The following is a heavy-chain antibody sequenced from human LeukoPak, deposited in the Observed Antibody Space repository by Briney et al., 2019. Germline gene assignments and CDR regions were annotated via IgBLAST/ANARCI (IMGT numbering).Heavy chain of an antibody. D-gene: IGHD3-22*01. CDR1: GVSISSYY. V-gene: IGHV4-59*01. Sequence: KASETLSLTCTVSGVSISSYYWSWIRQPPGKGLEWVGYIYYSGSTNYNPSLKSRVTISVDTSKNQFSLKLSSVTAADTAVYYCARAGYYDSSGYPFDYWGQGTLVTVSS. CDR2: IYYSGST. J-gene: IGHJ4*02. CDR3: ARAGYYDSSGYPFDY.